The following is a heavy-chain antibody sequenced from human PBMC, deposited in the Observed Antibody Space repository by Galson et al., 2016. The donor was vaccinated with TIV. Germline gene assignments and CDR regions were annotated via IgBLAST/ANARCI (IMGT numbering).Heavy chain of an antibody. D-gene: IGHD5-18*01. J-gene: IGHJ6*02. CDR3: ASDRNTAFDTYPFYYGMAD. CDR2: IIPLFRTT. CDR1: GDTFSSYV. V-gene: IGHV1-69*13. Sequence: SVKVSCKASGDTFSSYVFNWVRLAPGQGLEWMGGIIPLFRTTNYAQKFQGRVTITADESTNTAYMELNSLRSGDAAVYFCASDRNTAFDTYPFYYGMADWGQGTTVIVSS.